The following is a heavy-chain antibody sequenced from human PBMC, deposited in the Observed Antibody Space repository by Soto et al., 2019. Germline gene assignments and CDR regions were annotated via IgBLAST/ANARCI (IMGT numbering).Heavy chain of an antibody. D-gene: IGHD4-17*01. Sequence: GGSLRLSCEASGFTFNTYSMHWVRQPPGKGLEWLAAIWYDGTQKYYADSVKGRFIISRDNSKKTLYLEMNSLRAEDTAVYYCARAGGTTVTGLWHFDSGGQRTLVTVS. J-gene: IGHJ4*02. CDR1: GFTFNTYS. CDR3: ARAGGTTVTGLWHFDS. CDR2: IWYDGTQK. V-gene: IGHV3-33*01.